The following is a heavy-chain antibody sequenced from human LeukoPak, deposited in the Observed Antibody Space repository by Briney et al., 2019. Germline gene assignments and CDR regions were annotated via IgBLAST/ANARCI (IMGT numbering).Heavy chain of an antibody. CDR1: GFTFSSYW. CDR3: ARDRLRYYYYYGMDV. CDR2: IKQDGSEK. J-gene: IGHJ6*02. V-gene: IGHV3-7*01. Sequence: HPGGSLRLSCAASGFTFSSYWMSWVRQAPGKGLKWVANIKQDGSEKYYVDSVKGRFTISRDNAKNSLYLQMNSLRAEDTAVYYCARDRLRYYYYYGMDVWGQGTTVTVSS. D-gene: IGHD4-17*01.